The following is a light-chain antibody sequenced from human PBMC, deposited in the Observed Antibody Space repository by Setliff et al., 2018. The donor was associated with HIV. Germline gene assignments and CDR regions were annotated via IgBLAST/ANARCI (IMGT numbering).Light chain of an antibody. J-gene: IGLJ1*01. CDR1: ISDIGSYNF. Sequence: QSALTPPASVSGSPGQSITIPCTGSISDIGSYNFVSWYQQHPGKAPNLIISYVSKRPSGVSDRFSGSKSGHTASLTISGLQSEDEADYYCSSYTTSSTYVFGIGTKV. CDR3: SSYTTSSTYV. V-gene: IGLV2-14*03. CDR2: YVS.